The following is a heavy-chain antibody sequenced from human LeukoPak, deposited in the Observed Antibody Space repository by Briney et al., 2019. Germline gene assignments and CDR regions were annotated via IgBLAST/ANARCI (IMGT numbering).Heavy chain of an antibody. V-gene: IGHV4-39*07. CDR1: GGSIRSSSYY. CDR2: IYYSGST. CDR3: ARGLGYSYVHRHWFDP. J-gene: IGHJ5*02. Sequence: SETLSLTCTVSGGSIRSSSYYWDWIRQPPGKGLEWIGSIYYSGSTNYNPSLKSRVTISVDTSKNQFSLKLSSVTAADTAVYYCARGLGYSYVHRHWFDPWGQGTLVTVSS. D-gene: IGHD5-18*01.